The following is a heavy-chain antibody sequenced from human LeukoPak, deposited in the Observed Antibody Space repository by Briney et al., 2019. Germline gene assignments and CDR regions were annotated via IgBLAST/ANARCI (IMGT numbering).Heavy chain of an antibody. Sequence: GGSLRLSCVASGFTFSDYWMSWVRQAPGMGLEWVAKIEKDGDEKYYVDSVKGRFIISRDNARNLLYLQMTRLRVEDTAVYYCARDIPSGFYTPDYWGRGALVTVSS. CDR2: IEKDGDEK. V-gene: IGHV3-7*01. J-gene: IGHJ4*02. CDR1: GFTFSDYW. D-gene: IGHD5-12*01. CDR3: ARDIPSGFYTPDY.